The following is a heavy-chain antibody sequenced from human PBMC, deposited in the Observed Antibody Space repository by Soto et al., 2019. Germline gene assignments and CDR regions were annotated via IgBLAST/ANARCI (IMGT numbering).Heavy chain of an antibody. CDR1: GFTFSSYG. V-gene: IGHV3-30*18. CDR3: AKERGPVSIAAAGYDAFDI. Sequence: GGSLRLSCAASGFTFSSYGMHWVRQAPGKGLEWVAVISYDGSNKYYADSVKGRFTISRDNSKNTLYLQMNSLRAEDTAVYYGAKERGPVSIAAAGYDAFDIWGQGTMVTVSS. CDR2: ISYDGSNK. D-gene: IGHD6-13*01. J-gene: IGHJ3*02.